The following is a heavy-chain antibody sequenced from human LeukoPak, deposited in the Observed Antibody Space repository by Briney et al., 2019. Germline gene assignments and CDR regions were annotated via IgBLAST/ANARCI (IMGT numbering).Heavy chain of an antibody. V-gene: IGHV1-2*06. CDR1: GYTFTSYY. D-gene: IGHD2-15*01. CDR3: ARDRWRGVYYYYYMDV. J-gene: IGHJ6*03. Sequence: ASVKVSCKASGYTFTSYYMHWVRQAPGQGLEWMGRINPNSGGTNYAQKFQGRVTMTRDTSISTAYMELSRLRSDDTAVYYCARDRWRGVYYYYYMDVWGKGTTVTVSS. CDR2: INPNSGGT.